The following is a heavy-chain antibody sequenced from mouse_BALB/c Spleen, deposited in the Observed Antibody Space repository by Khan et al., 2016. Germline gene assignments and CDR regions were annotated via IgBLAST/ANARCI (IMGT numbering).Heavy chain of an antibody. J-gene: IGHJ2*01. CDR1: AFNIKDYY. D-gene: IGHD2-1*01. V-gene: IGHV14-4*02. CDR3: MTIYYGNYIFFDY. Sequence: VQLQQSGAELVRSGASVKLSCTACAFNIKDYYIHWVKQRPEQGLEWIGWIDPESGDTEYVPKFQGKATVTADTSSNTAYLQLSSLTSEDSAVYSCMTIYYGNYIFFDYWGQGTTLTVST. CDR2: IDPESGDT.